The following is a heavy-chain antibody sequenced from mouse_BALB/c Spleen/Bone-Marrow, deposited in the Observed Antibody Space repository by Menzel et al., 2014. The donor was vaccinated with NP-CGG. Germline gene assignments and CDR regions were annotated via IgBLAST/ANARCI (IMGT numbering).Heavy chain of an antibody. CDR3: ARQTYYDYDGYFDY. Sequence: EVNLVESGGDLVKPGGSLKLSCAASGFTFSSYGMSWVRQTPDKRLEWVATISSGGSYTYYPDSVKGRFTISRDNAKNTLYLQMSSLKSEGTAMYYCARQTYYDYDGYFDYWGQGTTLTVSS. J-gene: IGHJ2*01. CDR2: ISSGGSYT. D-gene: IGHD2-4*01. V-gene: IGHV5-6*01. CDR1: GFTFSSYG.